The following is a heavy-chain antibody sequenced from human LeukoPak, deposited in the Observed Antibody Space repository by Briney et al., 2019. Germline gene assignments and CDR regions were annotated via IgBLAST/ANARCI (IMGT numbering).Heavy chain of an antibody. D-gene: IGHD2-21*02. CDR1: GGTFTSYA. Sequence: GSSVKVSCKASGGTFTSYAISWVRQAPGQGREGMGGIIPIFGIANYAQKFQGRVTITADKSTSTAYMELSSLRSEDTAVYYCARDPHIVVVTADYYGMDVWGQGTTVTVSS. CDR3: ARDPHIVVVTADYYGMDV. CDR2: IIPIFGIA. V-gene: IGHV1-69*17. J-gene: IGHJ6*02.